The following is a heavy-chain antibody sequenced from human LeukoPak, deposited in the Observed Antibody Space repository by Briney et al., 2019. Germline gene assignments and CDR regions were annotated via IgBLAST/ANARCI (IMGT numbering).Heavy chain of an antibody. J-gene: IGHJ4*02. CDR1: GFTFSGSA. CDR3: TRLGGGYCSGTSCYWRDY. Sequence: PGGSLRLSCAASGFTFSGSAMHWVRQASGKGLEWVGRIRSKANSYATAYAASVKGRFTISRDDSKNTAYLQMNSLKTEDTAVYYCTRLGGGYCSGTSCYWRDYWGQGTLVTVSS. D-gene: IGHD2-2*01. V-gene: IGHV3-73*01. CDR2: IRSKANSYAT.